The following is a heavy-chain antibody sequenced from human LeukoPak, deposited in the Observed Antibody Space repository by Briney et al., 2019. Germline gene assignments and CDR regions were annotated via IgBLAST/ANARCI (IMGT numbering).Heavy chain of an antibody. Sequence: SETLSLTCTVSGGSISSYYWGWIRQPPGKGLEWIGNIYYSGSTNYNPSLKSRVTISVDTSKNQFSLKLSSVTAADTAVYYCARGIADPYSFDSWGQGILVTVSS. D-gene: IGHD6-13*01. CDR1: GGSISSYY. CDR3: ARGIADPYSFDS. J-gene: IGHJ4*02. CDR2: IYYSGST. V-gene: IGHV4-59*01.